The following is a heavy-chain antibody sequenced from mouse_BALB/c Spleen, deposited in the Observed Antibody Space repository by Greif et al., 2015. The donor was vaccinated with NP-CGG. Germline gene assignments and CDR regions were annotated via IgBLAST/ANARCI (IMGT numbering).Heavy chain of an antibody. CDR2: INPSNGRT. V-gene: IGHV1S81*02. Sequence: LQESGAELVKPGASVKLSCKASGYTFTSYWMHWVKQRPGQGLEWIGEINPSNGRTNYNEKFKSKATLTVDKSSSTAYIQFSSLTSEDSAVYYCARGGYYDWYFDVWGAGTTVTVSS. CDR1: GYTFTSYW. CDR3: ARGGYYDWYFDV. J-gene: IGHJ1*01. D-gene: IGHD2-3*01.